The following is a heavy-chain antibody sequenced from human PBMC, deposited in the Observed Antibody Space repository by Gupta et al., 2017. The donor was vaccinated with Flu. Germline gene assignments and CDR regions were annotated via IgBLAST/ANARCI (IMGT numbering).Heavy chain of an antibody. V-gene: IGHV4-34*01. CDR3: ARGRMVYAIRSYYYYYMDV. J-gene: IGHJ6*03. D-gene: IGHD2-8*01. CDR2: INHSGST. Sequence: SWIRQPPGKGLEWIGEINHSGSTNYNPSLKSRVTISVDTSKNQFSLKLSSVTAADTAVYYCARGRMVYAIRSYYYYYMDVWGKGTTVTVSS.